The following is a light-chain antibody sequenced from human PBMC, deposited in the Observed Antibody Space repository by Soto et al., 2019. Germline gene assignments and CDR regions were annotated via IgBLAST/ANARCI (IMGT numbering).Light chain of an antibody. CDR3: QQYGSVPLT. V-gene: IGKV3-20*01. CDR2: GAS. CDR1: ESVSTSY. J-gene: IGKJ4*01. Sequence: EMVLTQSPGTLSLSPGESATLSCRASESVSTSYLAWYQQKPGQAPRLLIYGASSRATGIPDRFSGSGSGADFALTISRLEPEDFAVYYCQQYGSVPLTFGGGTKVEIK.